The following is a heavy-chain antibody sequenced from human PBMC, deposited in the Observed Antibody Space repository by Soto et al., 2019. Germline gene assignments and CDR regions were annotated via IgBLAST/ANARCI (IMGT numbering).Heavy chain of an antibody. CDR2: ISAYNGNT. CDR3: ARGWFGEFVNYSDW. D-gene: IGHD3-10*01. CDR1: GYTFTNYG. Sequence: QVQLVQSGAEVKKPGASVKVSCKASGYTFTNYGISWVRQAPGQGLEWMGWISAYNGNTNYAQNLQGRVTMTTDISTSTGYMELGSLTSDNTAVYYCARGWFGEFVNYSDWWGQGTPVTVSS. V-gene: IGHV1-18*01. J-gene: IGHJ4*02.